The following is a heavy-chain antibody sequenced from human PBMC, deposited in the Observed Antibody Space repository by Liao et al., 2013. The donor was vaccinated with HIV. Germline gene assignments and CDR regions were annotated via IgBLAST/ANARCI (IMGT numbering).Heavy chain of an antibody. D-gene: IGHD3/OR15-3a*01. J-gene: IGHJ4*03. CDR3: ARDYLYWLLFPTLYY. CDR2: IYASGST. V-gene: IGHV4-4*07. CDR1: GGSVNNNY. Sequence: QVQLQESGPGLVRPSETLSLTCTVSGGSVNNNYWNWIRQPAGRGLEWIGRIYASGSTYYNPSLPESNLHCQSTPPRTKVLPRPSRSVTAADTAVYYCARDYLYWLLFPTLYYWGRGRSWSPSP.